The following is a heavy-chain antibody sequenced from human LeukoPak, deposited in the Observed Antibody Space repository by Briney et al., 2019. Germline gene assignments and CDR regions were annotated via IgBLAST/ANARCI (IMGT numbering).Heavy chain of an antibody. Sequence: SETLSLTCTVSGGSIGSYYWSWIRQPPGKGLEWIGYIYYSGSTNYNPSLKSRVTISVDTSKNQFSLKLSSVTAADTAVYYCARRAPYSSSWIFDYWGQGTLVTVSS. V-gene: IGHV4-59*01. J-gene: IGHJ4*02. CDR2: IYYSGST. CDR3: ARRAPYSSSWIFDY. D-gene: IGHD6-13*01. CDR1: GGSIGSYY.